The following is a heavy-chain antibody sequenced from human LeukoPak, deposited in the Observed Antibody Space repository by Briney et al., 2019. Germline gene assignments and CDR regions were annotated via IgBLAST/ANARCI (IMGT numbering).Heavy chain of an antibody. CDR1: GGSISSSSYY. CDR2: IYYSGST. Sequence: SETLSLTCTVSGGSISSSSYYWGWIRQPPGKGLEWIGSIYYSGSTYYNPSLKSRVTISVDTSKNQSSLKLSSVTAADTAVYYCARRRPSLYFDYWGQGTLVTVSS. V-gene: IGHV4-39*01. J-gene: IGHJ4*02. CDR3: ARRRPSLYFDY.